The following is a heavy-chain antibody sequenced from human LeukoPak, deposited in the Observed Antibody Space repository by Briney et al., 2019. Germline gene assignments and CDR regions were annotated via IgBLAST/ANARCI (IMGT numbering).Heavy chain of an antibody. Sequence: PGGSLRLSCAASGFTFSSYWMSWVRQAPGKGLEGVANIKRDGSERYYVDSVKGRFTMSRDNAKNSLYLQMDSLRAEDTAVYYCARGYYYDFSGYYLDYWGQGTLVTVSS. V-gene: IGHV3-7*01. J-gene: IGHJ4*02. D-gene: IGHD3-22*01. CDR2: IKRDGSER. CDR3: ARGYYYDFSGYYLDY. CDR1: GFTFSSYW.